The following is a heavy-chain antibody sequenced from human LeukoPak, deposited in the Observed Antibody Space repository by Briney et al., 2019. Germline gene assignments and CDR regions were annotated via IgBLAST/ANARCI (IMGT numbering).Heavy chain of an antibody. CDR3: ARGQTWNHDS. V-gene: IGHV3-7*04. J-gene: IGHJ4*02. D-gene: IGHD1-1*01. CDR1: GFTFSSYW. Sequence: GGSLRLSCVASGFTFSSYWMSWVRQAPGKGLEWVANIKGDGSEQYHVDSVKGRFTISRDNAKNSLYLQMNSLRVEDTAVYFCARGQTWNHDSWGQGTLVTVSS. CDR2: IKGDGSEQ.